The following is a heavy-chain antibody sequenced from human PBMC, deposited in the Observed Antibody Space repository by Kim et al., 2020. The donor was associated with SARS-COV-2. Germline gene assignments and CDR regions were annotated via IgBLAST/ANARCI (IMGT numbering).Heavy chain of an antibody. J-gene: IGHJ4*02. CDR2: INHSGST. Sequence: SETLSLTCAVYGGSFSGYYWSWIRQPPGKGLEWIGEINHSGSTNYNPSLKSRVTISVDTSKNQFSLKLSSVTAADTAVYYCARGRGYSYGLGLDYWGQGTLVTVSS. CDR1: GGSFSGYY. D-gene: IGHD5-18*01. CDR3: ARGRGYSYGLGLDY. V-gene: IGHV4-34*01.